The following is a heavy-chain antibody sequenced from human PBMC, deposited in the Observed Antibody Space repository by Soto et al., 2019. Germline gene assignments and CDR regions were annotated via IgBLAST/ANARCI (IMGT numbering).Heavy chain of an antibody. J-gene: IGHJ5*02. CDR2: INPNSGGT. Sequence: ASVKVSCKASGYTFTGYYMHWVRQAPGQGLEWMGWINPNSGGTNYAQKFQGRVTMTRDTSISTAYMELSRLRSDDTAVYYCARDRLIYGSGRSFRGWFDPWGQGTLVTVSS. D-gene: IGHD3-10*01. CDR1: GYTFTGYY. V-gene: IGHV1-2*02. CDR3: ARDRLIYGSGRSFRGWFDP.